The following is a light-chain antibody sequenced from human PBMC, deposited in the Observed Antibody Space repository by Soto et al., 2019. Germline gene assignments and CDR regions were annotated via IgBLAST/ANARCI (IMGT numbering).Light chain of an antibody. CDR2: GAS. CDR3: QQYGNSPQT. Sequence: EIVLTQSPGTRSLSPGERATLSCRASQSVSNNYLAWYQQKPGQAPRLLICGASNRATGIPDRFSGSGSGTDFTLTISRLEPEDFAVYYCQQYGNSPQTFGQGTKVDIK. CDR1: QSVSNNY. J-gene: IGKJ1*01. V-gene: IGKV3-20*01.